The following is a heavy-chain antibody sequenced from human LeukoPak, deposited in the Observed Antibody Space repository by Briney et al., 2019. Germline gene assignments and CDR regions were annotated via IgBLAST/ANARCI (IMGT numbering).Heavy chain of an antibody. CDR1: GFTFSSYG. Sequence: PGGSLRLSCAASGFTFSSYGMHWVRQAPGKGLEWVAVIWYDGSNKYYADSVEGRFTISRDNSKNTLYLQMNSLRAEDTAVYYCARDRTAAGTLYVDYWGQGTLVTVSS. CDR3: ARDRTAAGTLYVDY. CDR2: IWYDGSNK. V-gene: IGHV3-33*01. J-gene: IGHJ4*02. D-gene: IGHD6-13*01.